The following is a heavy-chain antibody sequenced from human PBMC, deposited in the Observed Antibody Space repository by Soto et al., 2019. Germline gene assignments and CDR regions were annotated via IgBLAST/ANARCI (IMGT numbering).Heavy chain of an antibody. V-gene: IGHV3-30*18. Sequence: QVQLVESGGGVVQPGRSLRLSCAASGFTFSSYGMHWVRQAPGKGLEWVAVISYDGSNKYYADSVKGRFTISRDNSKNALYQQMNSLRAADTAVYYCAKDPAGRAYYDVWSGYSRSYYYYYGMDVWGQGTTVTVSS. D-gene: IGHD3-3*01. J-gene: IGHJ6*02. CDR2: ISYDGSNK. CDR1: GFTFSSYG. CDR3: AKDPAGRAYYDVWSGYSRSYYYYYGMDV.